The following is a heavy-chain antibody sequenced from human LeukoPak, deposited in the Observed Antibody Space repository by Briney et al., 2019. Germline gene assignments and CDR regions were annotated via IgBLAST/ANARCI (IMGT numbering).Heavy chain of an antibody. CDR2: IYSGGST. J-gene: IGHJ6*03. D-gene: IGHD1-1*01. Sequence: GSLRPFRAASGIHLSSHYMGWVRPAPGEGLGWVSVIYSGGSTYYADSVKGRFTISRDNSKNTLYLQMNSLRAEDTAVYYCARVWNYYYYMDVWGKGTTVTISS. CDR1: GIHLSSHY. CDR3: ARVWNYYYYMDV. V-gene: IGHV3-66*01.